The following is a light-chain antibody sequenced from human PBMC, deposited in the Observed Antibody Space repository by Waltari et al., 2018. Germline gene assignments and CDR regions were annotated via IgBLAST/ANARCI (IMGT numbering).Light chain of an antibody. Sequence: LTQPPPVSVSPGPTAINPRSGYSLADKSISWFQQKSGQAPVVVIRRNTGRPSGIPERFSASDSGTTGTLVISGVQAEDEAEYYCQSADDSGDHVLFGGGTKLTVL. CDR3: QSADDSGDHVL. CDR2: RNT. J-gene: IGLJ2*01. V-gene: IGLV3-25*03. CDR1: SLADKS.